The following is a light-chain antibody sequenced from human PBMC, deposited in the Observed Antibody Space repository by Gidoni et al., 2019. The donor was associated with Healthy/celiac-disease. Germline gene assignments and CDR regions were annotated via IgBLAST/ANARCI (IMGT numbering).Light chain of an antibody. CDR2: SNN. Sequence: HSVLTQPPPASGTPGQRVTISCSGSSSNIRSNTINWYQQLPGTAPKLLIYSNNQRTSGVPDRFSGSKSGTTASLAISGLQSEDEADYYCAAWDDSLNGWVFGGGTKLTVL. CDR1: SSNIRSNT. CDR3: AAWDDSLNGWV. V-gene: IGLV1-44*01. J-gene: IGLJ3*02.